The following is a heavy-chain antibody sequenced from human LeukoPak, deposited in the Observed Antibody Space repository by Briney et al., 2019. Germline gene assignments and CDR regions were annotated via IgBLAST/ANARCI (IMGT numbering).Heavy chain of an antibody. Sequence: SETLSLTCTVSGGSISSSSYYWGWIRQPPGKGLEWIGSIYYSGSTYYNPSLKSRVTISVDTSKNQFSLKLSSVTAADTAVYYCARQMGYFDLLTPPVYWGQGTLVTVSS. CDR3: ARQMGYFDLLTPPVY. D-gene: IGHD3-9*01. V-gene: IGHV4-39*01. J-gene: IGHJ4*02. CDR1: GGSISSSSYY. CDR2: IYYSGST.